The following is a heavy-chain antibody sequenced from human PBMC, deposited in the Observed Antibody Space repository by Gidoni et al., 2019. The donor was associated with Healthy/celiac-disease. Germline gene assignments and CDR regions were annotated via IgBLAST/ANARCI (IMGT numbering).Heavy chain of an antibody. CDR2: IYYSEST. CDR1: GGSISRGGYY. CDR3: ARHYYGSGSYYNDY. Sequence: QVQLQESGPGLVKPSQTLSLTCTVSGGSISRGGYYWSWSRQHPGKGLEWIGYIYYSESTYYNPSLKSRGTISVDTSKNQFSRKLSSVTAADTAVYYCARHYYGSGSYYNDYWGQGTLVTVSS. D-gene: IGHD3-10*01. J-gene: IGHJ4*02. V-gene: IGHV4-31*03.